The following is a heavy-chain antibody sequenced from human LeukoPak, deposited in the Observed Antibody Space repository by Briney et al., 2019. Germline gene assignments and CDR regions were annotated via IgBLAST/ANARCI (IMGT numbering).Heavy chain of an antibody. CDR2: IIPIFGTA. Sequence: SVKVSCKASGGTFSSYAISWVRQAPGQGLEWMGRIIPIFGTANYAQKFQGRVTITTDESTSTAYMELSSLRSEDTAVYYCARPNYDYVWGGYRHLSEAFDIWGQGTMVTVSS. CDR1: GGTFSSYA. D-gene: IGHD3-16*02. J-gene: IGHJ3*02. V-gene: IGHV1-69*05. CDR3: ARPNYDYVWGGYRHLSEAFDI.